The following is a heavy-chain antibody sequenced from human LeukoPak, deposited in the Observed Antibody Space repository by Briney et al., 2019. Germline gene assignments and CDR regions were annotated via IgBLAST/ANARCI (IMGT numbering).Heavy chain of an antibody. D-gene: IGHD2-2*01. Sequence: GGSLRLSCAVSGFTFHSYTVNWVRQAPGKGLEWLSFIDGSGTIPYYADSVKGHFTISRDNSKNTLYLQMNSLRAEDTAVYYCAKFSQDIVVVPAAYFDYWGQGTLVPVSS. CDR3: AKFSQDIVVVPAAYFDY. V-gene: IGHV3-23*01. CDR2: IDGSGTIP. CDR1: GFTFHSYT. J-gene: IGHJ4*02.